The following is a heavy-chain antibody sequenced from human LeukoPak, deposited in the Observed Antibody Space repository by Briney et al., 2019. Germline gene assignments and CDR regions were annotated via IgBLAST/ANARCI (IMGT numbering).Heavy chain of an antibody. D-gene: IGHD1-14*01. CDR2: ISSSGSTI. CDR1: GFTFSDYY. CDR3: ARSPPDSQFDY. Sequence: GGSMRLSCAAYGFTFSDYYMSWIRQAPGKGLEWVSYISSSGSTIYYADSVKGRFTISRDNAKNSLYLQMNSLRAEVTAVYYCARSPPDSQFDYWGQGTLVTVSS. J-gene: IGHJ4*02. V-gene: IGHV3-11*01.